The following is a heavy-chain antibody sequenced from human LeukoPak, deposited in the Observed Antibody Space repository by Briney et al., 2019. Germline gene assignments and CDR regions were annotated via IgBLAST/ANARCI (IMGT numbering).Heavy chain of an antibody. CDR2: IYTSGNT. D-gene: IGHD3-22*01. V-gene: IGHV4-61*02. Sequence: SETLSLTCTVSGGSISSATYYWSWTRQPAGKGLEWIARIYTSGNTNYNPSLKSRVTMSVDTSKNQFSLKLSSVTAADTAVYFCASLSKDYDTSGVFLMYWGQGTLVTVSS. CDR1: GGSISSATYY. CDR3: ASLSKDYDTSGVFLMY. J-gene: IGHJ4*02.